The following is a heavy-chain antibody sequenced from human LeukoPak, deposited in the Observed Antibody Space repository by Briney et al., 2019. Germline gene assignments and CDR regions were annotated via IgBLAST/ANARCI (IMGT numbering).Heavy chain of an antibody. CDR2: MNPNSGNT. CDR3: ARSTVDTAMVTSWFDP. Sequence: ASVKVSCKASGYTFTSYDINWVRQATGQGLEWMGWMNPNSGNTGYAQKFQGRVTITADESTSTAYMELSSLRSEDTAVYYCARSTVDTAMVTSWFDPWGQGTLVTVSS. CDR1: GYTFTSYD. D-gene: IGHD5-18*01. V-gene: IGHV1-8*03. J-gene: IGHJ5*02.